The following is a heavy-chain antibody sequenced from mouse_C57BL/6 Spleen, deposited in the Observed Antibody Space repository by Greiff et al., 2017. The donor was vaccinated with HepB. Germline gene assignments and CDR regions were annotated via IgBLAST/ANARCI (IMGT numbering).Heavy chain of an antibody. CDR2: INPSSGYT. Sequence: VQLQQSGAELATPGASVKLSCKASGYTSTSYWMHWVNQRPGPGLEWIGYINPSSGYTKYNLKCKDKATLTAEKSSSTAYMKLCRPPYEDAAVYYCARSSLAMDCWGQGTSATVSA. CDR3: ARSSLAMDC. V-gene: IGHV1-7*01. CDR1: GYTSTSYW. J-gene: IGHJ4*01.